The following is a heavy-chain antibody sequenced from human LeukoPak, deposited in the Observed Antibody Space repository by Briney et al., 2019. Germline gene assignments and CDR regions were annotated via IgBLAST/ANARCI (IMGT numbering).Heavy chain of an antibody. D-gene: IGHD6-13*01. Sequence: SETLSLTCTVSGGSISSYYWSWIRQPPGKGLEWIGYIYYSGSTNYNPSLKSRVTISVDTSKNQFSLKLSSVTAADTAVYYCARAYSDHRYYFDYWGQGTLVTVSS. CDR1: GGSISSYY. V-gene: IGHV4-59*01. CDR2: IYYSGST. CDR3: ARAYSDHRYYFDY. J-gene: IGHJ4*02.